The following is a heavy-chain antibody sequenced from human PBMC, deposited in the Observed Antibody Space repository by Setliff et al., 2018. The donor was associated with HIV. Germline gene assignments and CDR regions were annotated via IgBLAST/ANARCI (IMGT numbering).Heavy chain of an antibody. J-gene: IGHJ5*02. V-gene: IGHV4-61*01. CDR2: IYYSGST. Sequence: PSETLSLTCTVSGGSVNDNNYYWSWIRQPPGKGLEWLGYIYYSGSTNYNPSLKSRVTISVDTSKNQFSLNLSSVTAADTAVYYCARDYVAAAVGKLDPWGQGTLVTVSS. D-gene: IGHD6-25*01. CDR3: ARDYVAAAVGKLDP. CDR1: GGSVNDNNYY.